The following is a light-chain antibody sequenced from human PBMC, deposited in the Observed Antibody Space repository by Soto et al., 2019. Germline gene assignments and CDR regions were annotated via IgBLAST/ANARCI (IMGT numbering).Light chain of an antibody. V-gene: IGKV3-11*01. CDR1: QSVSYH. CDR3: QQRSRWPALT. J-gene: IGKJ4*01. CDR2: DAS. Sequence: EVILTQFPANLSVSPGEGATLSCRASQSVSYHLAWYQQKPGQAPRLLIYDASNRAPGIPPRFSGSGSGTDFTLTIRTLEPEDSAIYYCQQRSRWPALTFGGGTKVEIK.